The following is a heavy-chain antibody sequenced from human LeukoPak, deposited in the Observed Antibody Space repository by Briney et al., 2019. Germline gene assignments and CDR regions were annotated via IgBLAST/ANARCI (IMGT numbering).Heavy chain of an antibody. Sequence: ASVKVSCKASGYTFTGYYMHWVRQAPGQGLEWMGWINPNSGGTNYAQKFQGRVTMTRDTSISTAYMELSRLRSDDTAVYYCARDPQPIAAAGTKYYYYYMDVWGKGTTVTVSS. CDR1: GYTFTGYY. J-gene: IGHJ6*03. D-gene: IGHD6-13*01. CDR2: INPNSGGT. CDR3: ARDPQPIAAAGTKYYYYYMDV. V-gene: IGHV1-2*02.